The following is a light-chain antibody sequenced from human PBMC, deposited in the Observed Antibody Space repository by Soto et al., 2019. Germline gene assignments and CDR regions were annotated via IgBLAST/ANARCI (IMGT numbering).Light chain of an antibody. J-gene: IGKJ5*01. CDR1: QGISNY. CDR2: DTS. V-gene: IGKV1-33*01. Sequence: DIQMTQSPSSLSASVGDRVTITCQASQGISNYLNWYQQKLGKAPKLLIYDTSSLEPGVPSRFSGSASGTDFTFTISSLQPEDIATYYCQQYHSLPLTFGHGTRLEIK. CDR3: QQYHSLPLT.